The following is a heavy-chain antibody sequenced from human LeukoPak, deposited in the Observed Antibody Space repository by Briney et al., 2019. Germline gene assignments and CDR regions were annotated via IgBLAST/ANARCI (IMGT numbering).Heavy chain of an antibody. V-gene: IGHV3-48*03. D-gene: IGHD3-22*01. Sequence: GGSLRLSCAASGFTFSSYEMNWVRQAPGRRLEWGSYISSSGSTIYSADSVKGRFTISRDNAKNSLYLQMDSLRAEATAAYYCASGALYDSSGYYYVANYWGQGTLVTVSA. CDR1: GFTFSSYE. J-gene: IGHJ4*02. CDR3: ASGALYDSSGYYYVANY. CDR2: ISSSGSTI.